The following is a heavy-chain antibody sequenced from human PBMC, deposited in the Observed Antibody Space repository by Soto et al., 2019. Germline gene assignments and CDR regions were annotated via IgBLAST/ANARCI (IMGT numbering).Heavy chain of an antibody. CDR3: ARLITAYDSSGYYYVRDALDY. V-gene: IGHV4-30-4*01. CDR1: GDSISSGDYY. Sequence: PSETLSLTCTVSGDSISSGDYYWSWIRQPPGKGLEWIGYIYYSGSTYYNPSLKSRVTISVDTSKNQFSLKLSSVTAADTAVYYCARLITAYDSSGYYYVRDALDYWGQGTLVTVSS. D-gene: IGHD3-22*01. J-gene: IGHJ4*02. CDR2: IYYSGST.